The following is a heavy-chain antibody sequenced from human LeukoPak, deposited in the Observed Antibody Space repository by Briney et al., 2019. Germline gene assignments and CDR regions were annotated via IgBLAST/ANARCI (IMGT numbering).Heavy chain of an antibody. D-gene: IGHD3-16*01. CDR3: ATTMRGIDFDY. CDR1: GYTFTSYG. Sequence: ASVRVSCKASGYTFTSYGTSWVRQAPGQGLEWMGWISAYNGNTNYAQKLQGRVTMTTDTSTSTAYMELRSLRSDDTAVYYCATTMRGIDFDYWGQGTLVTVSS. V-gene: IGHV1-18*01. CDR2: ISAYNGNT. J-gene: IGHJ4*02.